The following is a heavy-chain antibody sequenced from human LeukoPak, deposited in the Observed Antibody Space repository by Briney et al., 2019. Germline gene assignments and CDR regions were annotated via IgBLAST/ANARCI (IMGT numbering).Heavy chain of an antibody. CDR1: GGSISSGSYY. D-gene: IGHD3-3*01. CDR3: ASHDFWSGNNDY. Sequence: SETLSLTCTVSGGSISSGSYYWSWIRQPAGKGLEWIGRIYTSGSTNYNHSLKSRATISVDTSKNQFSLKLSSVTAADTAVYYCASHDFWSGNNDYWGQGTLVTVSS. J-gene: IGHJ4*02. V-gene: IGHV4-61*02. CDR2: IYTSGST.